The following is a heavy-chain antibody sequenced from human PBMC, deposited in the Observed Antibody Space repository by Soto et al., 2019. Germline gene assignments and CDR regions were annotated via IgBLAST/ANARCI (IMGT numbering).Heavy chain of an antibody. D-gene: IGHD4-17*01. V-gene: IGHV1-58*02. CDR1: GFTFTSSA. Sequence: LVKVSCKASGFTFTSSAMQWVRQARGQGLEWIGWIVVGSGNTSYAQKFQERVTITSDRSTSTASMELSSLRSEETAVYSCGRAPSGDYGSYDYWGQGTLVTVPS. J-gene: IGHJ4*02. CDR3: GRAPSGDYGSYDY. CDR2: IVVGSGNT.